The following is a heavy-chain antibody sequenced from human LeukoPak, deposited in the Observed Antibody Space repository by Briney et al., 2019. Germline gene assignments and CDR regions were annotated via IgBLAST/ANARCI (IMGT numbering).Heavy chain of an antibody. J-gene: IGHJ4*02. CDR3: ARSEDGYVDY. D-gene: IGHD5-24*01. Sequence: GGSLRLSCAASGFTFSSYGMRWVRQAPGKGLEWVAVISYDGSNKYYADSVKGRFTISRDNSKNTLYLQMNSLRAEDTAVYYCARSEDGYVDYWGQGTLVTVSS. CDR1: GFTFSSYG. CDR2: ISYDGSNK. V-gene: IGHV3-30*03.